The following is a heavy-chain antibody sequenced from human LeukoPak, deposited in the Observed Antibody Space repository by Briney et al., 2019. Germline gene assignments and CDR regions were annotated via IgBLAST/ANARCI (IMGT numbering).Heavy chain of an antibody. CDR2: ISISGGST. V-gene: IGHV3-23*01. D-gene: IGHD6-13*01. CDR1: GFTFSSYP. J-gene: IGHJ4*02. CDR3: AKDLYSSSW. Sequence: GGSLRLSCVASGFTFSSYPMSWVRQAPGKGLEWVSGISISGGSTFYADSVKGRFTISRDNSKNTLYLQMNSLRAEDTAVYYCAKDLYSSSWWGQGTLVTASS.